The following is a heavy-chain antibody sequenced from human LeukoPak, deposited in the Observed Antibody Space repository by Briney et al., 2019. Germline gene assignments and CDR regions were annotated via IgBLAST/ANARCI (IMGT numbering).Heavy chain of an antibody. V-gene: IGHV3-9*01. Sequence: PGGSLRLSCAASGFAFDNFAMHWVRRAPGKGLEWVSGISYNSGGRGYADSVKGRFTISRDNAKNSLYLQMSSLRSEDTALYYCAKDSIGEASGGMDVWGQGTTVTVSS. D-gene: IGHD3-10*01. CDR1: GFAFDNFA. CDR3: AKDSIGEASGGMDV. J-gene: IGHJ6*02. CDR2: ISYNSGGR.